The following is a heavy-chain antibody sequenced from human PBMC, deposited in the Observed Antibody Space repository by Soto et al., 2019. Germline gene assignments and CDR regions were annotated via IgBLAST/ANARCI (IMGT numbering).Heavy chain of an antibody. D-gene: IGHD6-13*01. CDR3: ASARATIAAAAIFDC. J-gene: IGHJ4*02. V-gene: IGHV4-4*02. CDR1: GGSISTSNW. CDR2: VYRTGST. Sequence: QVQLQESGPGLVKPSGTLSLTCAVSGGSISTSNWWSWVRQPPGKGLEWIGEVYRTGSTNYNPSLESRVIVSVDQSKNQFSLKLTSVTAADTAVYYCASARATIAAAAIFDCWGQGTLVTVSS.